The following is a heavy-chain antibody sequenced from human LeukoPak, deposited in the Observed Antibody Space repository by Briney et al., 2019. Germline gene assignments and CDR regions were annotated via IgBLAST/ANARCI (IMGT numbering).Heavy chain of an antibody. CDR1: GFTVSSNY. Sequence: GGSLRLSCAASGFTVSSNYMSWVRQAPGKGLEWVSVIYSGGSTYYADSVKGRFTISRDNSKNTLYLQMNSLRAEDTAVYYCARVYYDFLGGWNYYYYMDVWGKGTTVTVSS. CDR2: IYSGGST. D-gene: IGHD3-3*01. CDR3: ARVYYDFLGGWNYYYYMDV. J-gene: IGHJ6*03. V-gene: IGHV3-53*01.